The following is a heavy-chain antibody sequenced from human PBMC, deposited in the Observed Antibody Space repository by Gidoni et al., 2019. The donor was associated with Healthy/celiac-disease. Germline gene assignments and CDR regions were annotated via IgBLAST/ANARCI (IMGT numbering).Heavy chain of an antibody. CDR1: GGSFSGYY. CDR2: INHSGST. CDR3: ARGLRAVTPCRAFDI. D-gene: IGHD4-17*01. Sequence: QVQLQQWGAGLLRPSETLSRTCAVSGGSFSGYYWSWIRQPPGKGLEWIGEINHSGSTNYNSSPKSRVTISVDTSKNQFSLRLSSVTAADTAVYYCARGLRAVTPCRAFDIWGQGTMVIVSS. J-gene: IGHJ3*02. V-gene: IGHV4-34*01.